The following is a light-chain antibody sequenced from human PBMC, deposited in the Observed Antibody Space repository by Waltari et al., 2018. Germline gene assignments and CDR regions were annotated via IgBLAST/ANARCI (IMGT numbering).Light chain of an antibody. CDR1: RNDVGSYSY. J-gene: IGLJ1*01. V-gene: IGLV2-14*01. CDR3: CSYTTTTTLV. CDR2: EVT. Sequence: QSAPTQPASVSASPGQSITISCTGIRNDVGSYSYVSWYRQYPGKAPEILIYEVTHRPSGVSDRFSGSRSGSTASLTISGLQTEDEANYFCCSYTTTTTLVFGTGTKVIVL.